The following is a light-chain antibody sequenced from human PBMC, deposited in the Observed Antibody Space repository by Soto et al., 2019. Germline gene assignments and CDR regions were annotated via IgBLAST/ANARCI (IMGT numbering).Light chain of an antibody. CDR3: CSHAGSYTYV. Sequence: QSVLTQPRSVSGSPGQSFTISCTGTSSVVGGYNYVSWYQQHPGKVPKLMIYDVTKRPSGVPDRFSGSKSGNTASLTISGLQSEDETDYYCCSHAGSYTYVFGTGTKVTVL. J-gene: IGLJ1*01. V-gene: IGLV2-11*01. CDR1: SSVVGGYNY. CDR2: DVT.